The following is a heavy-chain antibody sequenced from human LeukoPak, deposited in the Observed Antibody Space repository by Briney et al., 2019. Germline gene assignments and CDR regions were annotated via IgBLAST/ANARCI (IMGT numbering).Heavy chain of an antibody. CDR3: VRHRAFGVLWS. CDR2: FSSSGTI. Sequence: SETLSLTCTVSGGSISSYYWSWIRQPPGKGLQWIGHFSSSGTISYNPSLKSRVTISVRTSNNKFSLKPDSVTAADTAVYYCVRHRAFGVLWSWGQGTLVTVSS. V-gene: IGHV4-4*09. D-gene: IGHD3-10*01. J-gene: IGHJ5*02. CDR1: GGSISSYY.